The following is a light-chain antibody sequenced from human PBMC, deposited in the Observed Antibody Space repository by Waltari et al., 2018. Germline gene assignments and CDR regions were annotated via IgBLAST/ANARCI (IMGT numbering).Light chain of an antibody. CDR1: SSDVGGYNY. CDR2: DVS. CDR3: CSYAGSSTV. V-gene: IGLV2-23*02. Sequence: QSALTQPASVSGSPGQSITISCTGTSSDVGGYNYVSWYQQHPGKAPKLMIYDVSKRPSGVSNRFSGSKSGNTAFLTISGLQAEDEADYYCCSYAGSSTVFGGGTKLTVL. J-gene: IGLJ2*01.